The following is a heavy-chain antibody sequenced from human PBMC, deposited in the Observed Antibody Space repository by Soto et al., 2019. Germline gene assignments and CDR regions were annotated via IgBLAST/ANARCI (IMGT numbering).Heavy chain of an antibody. D-gene: IGHD3-9*01. CDR1: GFTFSSYG. Sequence: QVQLVESGGGVVQPGRSLRLSCAASGFTFSSYGMHWVRQAPGKGLEWVAVIWYDGSNKYYADSVKGRFTISRDNSKNTLYLQMNSLRAEDTAVYYCARERPVLRYFDWPYYGMDVWGQGTTVTVSS. CDR3: ARERPVLRYFDWPYYGMDV. CDR2: IWYDGSNK. V-gene: IGHV3-33*01. J-gene: IGHJ6*02.